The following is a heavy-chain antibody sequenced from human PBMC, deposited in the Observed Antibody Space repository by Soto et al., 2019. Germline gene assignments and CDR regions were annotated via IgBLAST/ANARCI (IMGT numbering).Heavy chain of an antibody. CDR3: ARGARNYYYFDC. Sequence: GGSLRLSCAASGFTFSDYYMSWIRQAPGKGLEWVSYISSSGSSIYYADSVKGQFTISRDNAKNTVYLQMNSLRVEDTAVYYCARGARNYYYFDCWGQGTLVTVSS. V-gene: IGHV3-11*04. CDR2: ISSSGSSI. D-gene: IGHD1-7*01. J-gene: IGHJ4*02. CDR1: GFTFSDYY.